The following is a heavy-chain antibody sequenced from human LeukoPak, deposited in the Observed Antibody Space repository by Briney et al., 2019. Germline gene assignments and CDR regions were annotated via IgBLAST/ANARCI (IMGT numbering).Heavy chain of an antibody. J-gene: IGHJ4*02. D-gene: IGHD3-10*01. Sequence: GGSLRLPCAASGFTFSSYAMSWVRQAPGKGLEWVSAISGSGGSTYYADSVKGRFTISRDNSKNTLYLQMNSLRAEDTAVYYCAKDYYGSGSCQFDYWGQGTLVTVSS. CDR3: AKDYYGSGSCQFDY. CDR2: ISGSGGST. CDR1: GFTFSSYA. V-gene: IGHV3-23*01.